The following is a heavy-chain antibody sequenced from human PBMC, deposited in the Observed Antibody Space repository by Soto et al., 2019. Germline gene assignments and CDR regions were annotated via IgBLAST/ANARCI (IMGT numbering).Heavy chain of an antibody. CDR2: ISYDGSNK. V-gene: IGHV3-30-3*01. D-gene: IGHD6-6*01. CDR3: ARSHDYGGNGRGVWFGKYSSSSMAYFQH. CDR1: GVTFSNYA. Sequence: XGSLRLCCAASGVTFSNYAMHWLRQAPGKGLDWVAVISYDGSNKNYADSVQGRLTISRDNSKNTLFLQMSSLRAEDTAVYYCARSHDYGGNGRGVWFGKYSSSSMAYFQHWGQGTLVTVSS. J-gene: IGHJ1*01.